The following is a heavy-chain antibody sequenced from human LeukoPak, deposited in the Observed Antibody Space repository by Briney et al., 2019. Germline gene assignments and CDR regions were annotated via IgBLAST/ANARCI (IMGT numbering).Heavy chain of an antibody. V-gene: IGHV3-53*01. CDR1: GFTVSSNY. D-gene: IGHD1-26*01. J-gene: IGHJ4*02. CDR3: ARAPQWDRFDY. CDR2: IYSGGST. Sequence: GGSLSLSCAASGFTVSSNYVSWVRQAPGKGLEWVSAIYSGGSTYYADSVKGRFTISRDNSKNTLYLQMNSLRAEDTAVYYCARAPQWDRFDYWGQGTLVTVSS.